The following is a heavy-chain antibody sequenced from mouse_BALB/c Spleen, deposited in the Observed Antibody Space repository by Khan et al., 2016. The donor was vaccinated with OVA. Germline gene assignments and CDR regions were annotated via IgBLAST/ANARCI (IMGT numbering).Heavy chain of an antibody. CDR1: GFTFSTYG. D-gene: IGHD1-1*01. Sequence: EVQLVESGGDLVKPGGSLKLSCAASGFTFSTYGMSWVRQAPEKRLEWVATVSTGGSYTYYPDSVKGRFTISRDNAKKTLYLQMSGLRSEDTAMFSCTRLAYYYDSEGFAYWGQGTLVTVSA. CDR2: VSTGGSYT. V-gene: IGHV5-6*01. CDR3: TRLAYYYDSEGFAY. J-gene: IGHJ3*01.